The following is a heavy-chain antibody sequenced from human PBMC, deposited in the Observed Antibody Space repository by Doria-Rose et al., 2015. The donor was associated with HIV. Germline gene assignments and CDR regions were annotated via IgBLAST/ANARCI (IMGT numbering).Heavy chain of an antibody. CDR3: ARQTFYYMDV. J-gene: IGHJ6*03. Sequence: LTCTVSGDSINSYYWSWIRQPPGKGLEWIGYIHDIGGTNYNPSLKSRVTISADTSKNQFSLKLSSLTAADTSVYYCARQTFYYMDVWGKGTTVTVSS. CDR1: GDSINSYY. CDR2: IHDIGGT. D-gene: IGHD3-16*01. V-gene: IGHV4-59*08.